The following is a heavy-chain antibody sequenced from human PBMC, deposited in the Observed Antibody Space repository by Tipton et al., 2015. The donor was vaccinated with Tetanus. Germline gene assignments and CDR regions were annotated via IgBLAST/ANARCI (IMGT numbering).Heavy chain of an antibody. J-gene: IGHJ3*02. CDR3: ASLPRVRAFDI. CDR1: GFTFSSYW. Sequence: SLRLSCAASGFTFSSYWMHWVRQAPGKGLVWVSRINSDGSSTSYADSVKGRFTISRDNAKNTLYLQMISLRAEDTAVYYCASLPRVRAFDIWGQGTMVTVSS. CDR2: INSDGSST. D-gene: IGHD1-1*01. V-gene: IGHV3-74*01.